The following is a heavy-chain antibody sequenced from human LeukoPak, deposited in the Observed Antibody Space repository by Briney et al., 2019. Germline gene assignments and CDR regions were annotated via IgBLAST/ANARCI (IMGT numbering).Heavy chain of an antibody. Sequence: ASVQVSCTASGYTFTSYDINWVRQATGQGLEWVGWMNTNSGNTGYAQKFQSRVTMTRNTSISTAYMELSSLRSEDTAVYYCARGDGVVVVPAAIDYWGQGTLVTVS. V-gene: IGHV1-8*01. D-gene: IGHD2-2*01. CDR3: ARGDGVVVVPAAIDY. CDR1: GYTFTSYD. J-gene: IGHJ4*02. CDR2: MNTNSGNT.